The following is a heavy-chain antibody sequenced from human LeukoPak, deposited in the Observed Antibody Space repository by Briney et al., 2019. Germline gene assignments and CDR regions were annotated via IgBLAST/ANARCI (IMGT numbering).Heavy chain of an antibody. D-gene: IGHD1-26*01. CDR1: GFTFSSYG. CDR2: ISYDGSNK. V-gene: IGHV3-30*18. CDR3: AKAPTPIYSGSYFSFDY. J-gene: IGHJ4*02. Sequence: GGSLRLSCAASGFTFSSYGMHCVRQAPGKGLEWVAVISYDGSNKYYADSVKGRFTISRDNSKNTLYLQMNSLRAEDTAVYYCAKAPTPIYSGSYFSFDYWGQGTLVTVSS.